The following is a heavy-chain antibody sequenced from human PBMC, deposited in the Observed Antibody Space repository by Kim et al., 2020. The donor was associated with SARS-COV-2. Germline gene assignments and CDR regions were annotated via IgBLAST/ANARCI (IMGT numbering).Heavy chain of an antibody. D-gene: IGHD4-17*01. Sequence: GGSLRLSCAASGFSVSSKYMSWVRQAPGKGLECISIIYSGDSTFYADSVKGRFIISRDNSKNTLYLEMNSLRAEDTAVYYCAREPATVTTVNDAFDIWGQGTMVTVSS. CDR2: IYSGDST. CDR1: GFSVSSKY. CDR3: AREPATVTTVNDAFDI. V-gene: IGHV3-53*01. J-gene: IGHJ3*02.